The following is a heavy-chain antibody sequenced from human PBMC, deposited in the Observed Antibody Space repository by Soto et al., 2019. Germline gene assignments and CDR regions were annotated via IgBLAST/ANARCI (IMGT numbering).Heavy chain of an antibody. J-gene: IGHJ4*02. V-gene: IGHV3-23*01. CDR3: ATISDRGIAAALDS. D-gene: IGHD6-13*01. CDR2: ISGSGGTT. Sequence: GGSLRLSCVASTFTFTDYAMSWVRQAPGEGLEWVSGISGSGGTTYYAGSVKGRFSISRDNSKNTLYLHLNNLRVEDTAIYYCATISDRGIAAALDSWGQGTLVTVSS. CDR1: TFTFTDYA.